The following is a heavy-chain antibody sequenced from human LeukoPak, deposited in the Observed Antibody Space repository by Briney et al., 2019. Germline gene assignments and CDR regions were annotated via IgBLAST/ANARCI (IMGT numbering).Heavy chain of an antibody. V-gene: IGHV3-7*01. J-gene: IGHJ4*02. CDR1: GFTFSSYW. CDR3: ARFGDYGRFPDY. CDR2: IKQDGSEK. D-gene: IGHD4-17*01. Sequence: GGSLRLSCAASGFTFSSYWMSWVRQAPGKGLEGVANIKQDGSEKYYVDSVKGRFTISRDNAENSLYLQMNSLRAEDTAVYYCARFGDYGRFPDYWGQGTLVTVSS.